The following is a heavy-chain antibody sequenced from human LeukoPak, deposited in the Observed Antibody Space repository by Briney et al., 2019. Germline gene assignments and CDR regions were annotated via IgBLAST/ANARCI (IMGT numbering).Heavy chain of an antibody. CDR2: IDWDDDK. CDR3: ARLVVVAATINFDY. D-gene: IGHD2-15*01. CDR1: GFSLSTSGMC. V-gene: IGHV2-70*11. J-gene: IGHJ4*02. Sequence: SGPALVKPTQTLTLTCTFSGFSLSTSGMCVSWIRQPPGKALAWLARIDWDDDKYYSTSLKTRLTISKDTSKNQVVLTITNMDPVDTATYYCARLVVVAATINFDYWGQGTLVTVSS.